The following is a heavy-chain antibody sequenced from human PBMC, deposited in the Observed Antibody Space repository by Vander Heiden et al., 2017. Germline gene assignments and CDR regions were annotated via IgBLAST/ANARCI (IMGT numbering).Heavy chain of an antibody. CDR1: GYTFTSYG. J-gene: IGHJ4*02. V-gene: IGHV1-18*01. CDR2: ISAYNGNT. D-gene: IGHD3-3*01. Sequence: QVQLVQSGAEVTKPGASVKVSCNASGYTFTSYGISWVRQAPGQGLEWMGWISAYNGNTNSAQKLQGRVTMTTDTSTSTAYMELRSLRSDDTAVYYCARYDFWSGYPGYFDYWGQGTLVTVSS. CDR3: ARYDFWSGYPGYFDY.